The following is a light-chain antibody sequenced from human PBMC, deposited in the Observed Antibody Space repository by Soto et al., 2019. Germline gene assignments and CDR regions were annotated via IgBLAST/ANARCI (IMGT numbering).Light chain of an antibody. J-gene: IGKJ4*01. CDR3: MQSLQTPLT. V-gene: IGKV2-28*01. CDR2: LGS. CDR1: QNLLHSNGYNY. Sequence: DIVMTQSPLSLPVTPGEPASISCRSSQNLLHSNGYNYLDWYLQKPGQSPQLLIFLGSNRASGVPDRFSGSGSGTDFTLKISRLELADVGVYYCMQSLQTPLTFGGGTKVESK.